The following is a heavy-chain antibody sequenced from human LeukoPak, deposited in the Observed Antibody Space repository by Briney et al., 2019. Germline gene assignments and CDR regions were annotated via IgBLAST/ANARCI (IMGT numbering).Heavy chain of an antibody. J-gene: IGHJ5*02. D-gene: IGHD3-10*01. CDR1: GGSFSGYY. Sequence: PSETLSLTCAVYGGSFSGYYWSWIRQPPGKGLEWIGEINHGGSTNYNPSLKSRVTISVDTSKNQFSLKLSSVTAADTAVYYCARATMVRGVGAWGQGTLVTVSS. V-gene: IGHV4-34*01. CDR2: INHGGST. CDR3: ARATMVRGVGA.